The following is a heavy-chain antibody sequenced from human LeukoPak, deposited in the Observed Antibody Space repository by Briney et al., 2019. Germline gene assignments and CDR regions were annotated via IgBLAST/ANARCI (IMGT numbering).Heavy chain of an antibody. CDR1: GGSVSSGSYY. CDR3: ARERYGDSVDY. Sequence: SETLSLTCTVSGGSVSSGSYYWSWLRQPPGKGLEWIVYIYYSGSTNYNPSLKSRVTISVDTSRNQFSLKLSSVTAADPAMYYCARERYGDSVDYWGQGTLVTVSS. D-gene: IGHD4-17*01. V-gene: IGHV4-61*01. J-gene: IGHJ4*02. CDR2: IYYSGST.